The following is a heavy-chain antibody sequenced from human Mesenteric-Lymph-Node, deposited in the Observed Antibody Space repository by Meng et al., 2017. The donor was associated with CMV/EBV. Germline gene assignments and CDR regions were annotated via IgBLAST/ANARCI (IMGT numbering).Heavy chain of an antibody. CDR3: ARDRGPVEAVGTVPYGMDV. V-gene: IGHV1-8*03. CDR1: GYTFTSYD. D-gene: IGHD6-13*01. CDR2: MNPNSGNT. Sequence: ASVKVSCKASGYTFTSYDINWVRQATGQGLEWMGWMNPNSGNTGYAQKFQGRVTITRNTSISTAYMELSSMRSEDTAVYYCARDRGPVEAVGTVPYGMDVWGQGTTVTVSS. J-gene: IGHJ6*02.